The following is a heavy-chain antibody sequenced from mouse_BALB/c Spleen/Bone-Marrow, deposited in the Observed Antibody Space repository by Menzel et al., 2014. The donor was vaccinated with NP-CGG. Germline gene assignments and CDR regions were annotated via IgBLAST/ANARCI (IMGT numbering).Heavy chain of an antibody. CDR2: ISGGST. D-gene: IGHD1-1*01. CDR3: ARWYFFSRFPH. CDR1: GFTFSSYA. Sequence: DVKMVESGGDLLKPGVSLKLCCAASGFTFSSYAMSWVRQTPEKRLEWVASISGGSTYYPDSVKGRFTISRDNARNILYLQMSSLRSEDTAMYYCARWYFFSRFPHRAQGTLFTVSA. J-gene: IGHJ3*01. V-gene: IGHV5-6-5*01.